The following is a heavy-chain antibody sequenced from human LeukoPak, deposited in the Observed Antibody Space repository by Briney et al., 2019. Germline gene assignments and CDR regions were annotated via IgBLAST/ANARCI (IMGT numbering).Heavy chain of an antibody. CDR1: GFTFRSYS. V-gene: IGHV3-21*01. CDR3: ARDSTRFDY. J-gene: IGHJ4*02. Sequence: GSLRLSCAGSGFTFRSYSMNWVRQAPGKGLEWVSSISSSSTYIYYTDSMKGRFTISRDNAKSSLYLQMNSLRAEDTAVYYCARDSTRFDYWGQGTLVTVSS. CDR2: ISSSSTYI.